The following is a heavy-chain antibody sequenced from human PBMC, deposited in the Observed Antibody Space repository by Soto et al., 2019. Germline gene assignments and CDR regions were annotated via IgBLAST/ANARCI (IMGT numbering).Heavy chain of an antibody. Sequence: QVTLKESGPVLVKPTETLTLTCTVSGFSLSNARMGVSWIRQPPGKALEWLAHILSNDAKSYSTSLKSRLTISKDTSKSQVVLTMTNMDPVDTATYYCARIAQVHSNYPYYYYGMDVWGQGTTVTVCS. CDR3: ARIAQVHSNYPYYYYGMDV. CDR2: ILSNDAK. V-gene: IGHV2-26*01. CDR1: GFSLSNARMG. D-gene: IGHD4-4*01. J-gene: IGHJ6*02.